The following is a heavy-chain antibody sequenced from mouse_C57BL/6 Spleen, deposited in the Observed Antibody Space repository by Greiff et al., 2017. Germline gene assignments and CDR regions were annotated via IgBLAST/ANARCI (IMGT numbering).Heavy chain of an antibody. CDR1: GFTFSNYW. CDR3: TRGYYYYYYAMDY. Sequence: EVKLMESGGGLVQPGGSMKLSCVASGFTFSNYWMNWVRQSPEKGLEWVAQIRLKSDNYATHYAESVKGSFTISRDDSKSSVYLQMNNLRAEDTGIYYCTRGYYYYYYAMDYWGQGTSVTVSS. V-gene: IGHV6-3*01. J-gene: IGHJ4*01. CDR2: IRLKSDNYAT. D-gene: IGHD2-3*01.